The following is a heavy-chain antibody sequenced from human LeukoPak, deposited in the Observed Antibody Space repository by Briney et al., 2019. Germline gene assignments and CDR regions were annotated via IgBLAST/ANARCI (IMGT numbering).Heavy chain of an antibody. CDR1: GFTFSSYA. CDR2: ISYDGSNK. V-gene: IGHV3-30*04. J-gene: IGHJ6*04. Sequence: PGRSLRLSCAASGFTFSSYAMRWVRQAPGKGLEWVAVISYDGSNKYYADSVKGRFTISRDNSKNTLYLQMNSLRAEDTAVYYCARDLEMALYGSGNYYYYGMDVWGKGTTVTVSS. CDR3: ARDLEMALYGSGNYYYYGMDV. D-gene: IGHD3-10*01.